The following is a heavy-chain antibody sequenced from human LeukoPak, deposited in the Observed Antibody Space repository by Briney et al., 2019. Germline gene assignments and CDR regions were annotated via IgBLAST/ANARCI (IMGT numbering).Heavy chain of an antibody. CDR3: AKGSKMLIFTRDYYMDV. V-gene: IGHV3-30*02. CDR1: GFTFSSYG. Sequence: GGSLRLSCAASGFTFSSYGMHWVRQAPGKGLEWVAFIRHDGSNKYFADSVKGRFTISRDNSKNTLFLQMNSLRAEDTAVYYCAKGSKMLIFTRDYYMDVWGKGTTVTISS. CDR2: IRHDGSNK. J-gene: IGHJ6*03. D-gene: IGHD3/OR15-3a*01.